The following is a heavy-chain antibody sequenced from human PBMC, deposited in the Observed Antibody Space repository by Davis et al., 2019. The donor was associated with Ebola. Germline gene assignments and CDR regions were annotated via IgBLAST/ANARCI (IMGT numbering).Heavy chain of an antibody. Sequence: PSETLSLTCTVSGGSISSYYWSWIRQPPGKGLEWIGYIYYSGSTNYNPSLKSRVTISVDTSKNQFSLKLSSVTAADTAVYYCGGGSGSYYWIDYWGQGTLVTVSS. CDR2: IYYSGST. V-gene: IGHV4-59*08. D-gene: IGHD3-10*01. CDR3: GGGSGSYYWIDY. CDR1: GGSISSYY. J-gene: IGHJ4*02.